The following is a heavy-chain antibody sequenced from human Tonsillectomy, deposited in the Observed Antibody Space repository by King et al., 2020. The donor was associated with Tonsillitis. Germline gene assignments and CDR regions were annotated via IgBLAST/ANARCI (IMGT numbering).Heavy chain of an antibody. V-gene: IGHV3-21*01. D-gene: IGHD2-15*01. Sequence: VQLVESGGGLVKPGGSLRLSCAASGFTFSSYSMNWVRQAPGKGLEWVSSISSSSSYIYYADSVKGRFTISRDNAKNSLYLQMNSLRAEDTAVYYCAREGSYCSGGSCDHDAFDIWGQGTMVTVSS. CDR2: ISSSSSYI. J-gene: IGHJ3*02. CDR3: AREGSYCSGGSCDHDAFDI. CDR1: GFTFSSYS.